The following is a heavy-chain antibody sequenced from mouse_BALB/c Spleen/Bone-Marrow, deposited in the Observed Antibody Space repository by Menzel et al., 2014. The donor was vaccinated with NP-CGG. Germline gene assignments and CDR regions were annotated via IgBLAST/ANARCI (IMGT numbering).Heavy chain of an antibody. Sequence: VQLQQSGADLMKPGASIKISCKATGYTFSSDWIEWVKQRPGHGLEWIGEILPGSGSTNYNEKFKGKATFTADTSPNTAYMQLSSLTSEDSAVYYCARTMIRGYFDVWGAGTTVTVSS. CDR3: ARTMIRGYFDV. D-gene: IGHD2-4*01. CDR2: ILPGSGST. CDR1: GYTFSSDW. V-gene: IGHV1-9*01. J-gene: IGHJ1*01.